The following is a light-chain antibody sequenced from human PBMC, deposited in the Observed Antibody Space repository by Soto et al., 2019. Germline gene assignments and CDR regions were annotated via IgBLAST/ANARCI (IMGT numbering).Light chain of an antibody. J-gene: IGKJ1*01. CDR2: GAS. CDR1: VSSNL. Sequence: VSSNLLVWYQQHPGQAPRLLIYGASSRATGIPDRFSGSGSGADFTLSITRLEPEDFAVYYCHQRQSWPRTFGQGTKVDIK. CDR3: HQRQSWPRT. V-gene: IGKV3D-20*02.